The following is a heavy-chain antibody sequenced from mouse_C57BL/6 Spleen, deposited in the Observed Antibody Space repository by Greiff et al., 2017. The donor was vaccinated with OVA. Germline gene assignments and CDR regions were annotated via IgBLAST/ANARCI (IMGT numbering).Heavy chain of an antibody. V-gene: IGHV5-4*01. CDR1: GFTFSSYA. D-gene: IGHD2-4*01. J-gene: IGHJ2*01. Sequence: EVQLVESGGGLVKPGGSLKLSCAASGFTFSSYAMSWVRQTPEKRLEWVATISDGGSYTYYPDNVKGRFTISRDNAKNNLYLQMSHLKSEDTAMYYGARDRGITTKDYFDYWGQGTTLTVSS. CDR2: ISDGGSYT. CDR3: ARDRGITTKDYFDY.